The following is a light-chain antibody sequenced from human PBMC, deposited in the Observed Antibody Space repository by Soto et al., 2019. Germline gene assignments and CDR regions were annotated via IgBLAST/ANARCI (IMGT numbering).Light chain of an antibody. J-gene: IGKJ5*01. CDR2: DSS. CDR3: QQYDSFSVT. Sequence: MTQSPLSLTVTPGEPASISCRSSQSLLDSKGYNLLAWYQQKPGRAPKLLIYDSSSLESGVPSRFSGSGSGTEFRLTISTMQPDDFATYYCQQYDSFSVTFGQGTRLEIK. V-gene: IGKV1-5*01. CDR1: QSLLDSKGYNL.